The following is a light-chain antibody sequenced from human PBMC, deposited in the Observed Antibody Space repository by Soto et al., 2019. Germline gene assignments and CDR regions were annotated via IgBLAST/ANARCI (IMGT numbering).Light chain of an antibody. Sequence: DIQMTQSPSSLSASVGDRATITCRASQSITNSFNWYQHKPGKAPTLVVYAASSLQSGVPSRFSGSGSGTDFTLTISSLQPEDFATYFCQQCHSMHFTFGPGTKVDIK. CDR3: QQCHSMHFT. J-gene: IGKJ3*01. V-gene: IGKV1-39*01. CDR1: QSITNS. CDR2: AAS.